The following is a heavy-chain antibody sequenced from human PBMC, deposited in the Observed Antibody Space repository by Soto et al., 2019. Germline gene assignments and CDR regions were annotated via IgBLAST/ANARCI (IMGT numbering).Heavy chain of an antibody. J-gene: IGHJ4*02. Sequence: PSETLSLTCTVSGGSISSYYWSWIRQPPGKGLEWIGYIYSSGSTNYNPSLQSRVTISVDTSKNQFSLKLSSVTAADTAVYYCARSYDSSGYYGYWGQGTLVTVSS. V-gene: IGHV4-59*01. D-gene: IGHD3-22*01. CDR2: IYSSGST. CDR3: ARSYDSSGYYGY. CDR1: GGSISSYY.